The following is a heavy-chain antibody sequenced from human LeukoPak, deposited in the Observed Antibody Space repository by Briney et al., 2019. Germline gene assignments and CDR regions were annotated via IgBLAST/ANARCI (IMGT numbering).Heavy chain of an antibody. J-gene: IGHJ4*02. D-gene: IGHD3-9*01. CDR3: ARDERVLRYFDWSPVFLFDY. CDR1: GGSISSGGYY. V-gene: IGHV4-31*03. CDR2: NYYSGST. Sequence: SETLSLTCTVSGGSISSGGYYWSWIRQHPGKGLEWIGYNYYSGSTYYNPSLKSRVTISVDTSKNQFSLKLSSVTAADTAVYYCARDERVLRYFDWSPVFLFDYWGQGTLVTVSS.